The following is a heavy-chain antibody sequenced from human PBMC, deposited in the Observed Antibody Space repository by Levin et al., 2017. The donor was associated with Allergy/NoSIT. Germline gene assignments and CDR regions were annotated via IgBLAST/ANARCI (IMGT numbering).Heavy chain of an antibody. CDR1: GYMFTGYY. D-gene: IGHD3-9*01. CDR3: ARGSDADWLSSTLDF. J-gene: IGHJ4*02. CDR2: ISPYAGGT. V-gene: IGHV1-2*02. Sequence: GASVKVSCKASGYMFTGYYIHWVRQAPGQGLEWVGWISPYAGGTYYAQKFQGRVTMTRETSVSTVYMEMDRLTSDDTAVYFCARGSDADWLSSTLDFWGRGTLVTVSS.